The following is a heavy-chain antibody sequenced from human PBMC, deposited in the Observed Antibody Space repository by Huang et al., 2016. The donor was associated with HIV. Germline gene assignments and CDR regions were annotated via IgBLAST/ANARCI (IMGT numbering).Heavy chain of an antibody. J-gene: IGHJ4*02. Sequence: QVQLVQSGAEVKKPGSSVKVSCKASGGSFRNFAIGGVRQAPGQGLEWMGWIIPTLGTANYAQKFQGRVTIIADESTSTAYMELSSLRSEDTAVYYCATVDYYDTSGPQRGYFDNWGQGTLVTVSS. CDR3: ATVDYYDTSGPQRGYFDN. V-gene: IGHV1-69*01. D-gene: IGHD3-22*01. CDR1: GGSFRNFA. CDR2: IIPTLGTA.